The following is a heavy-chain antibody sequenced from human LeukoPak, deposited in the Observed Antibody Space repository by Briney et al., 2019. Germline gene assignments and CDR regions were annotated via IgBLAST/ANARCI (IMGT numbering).Heavy chain of an antibody. Sequence: ASVKVSCKASGYTFTGYYMHWVRQAPGQGLEWMGWINPNSGGTSYAQKFQGRVTMTRDTSTSTVYMELSSLRSEDTAVYYCARDARLWFGELLGWFDPWGQGTLVTASS. D-gene: IGHD3-10*01. CDR2: INPNSGGT. V-gene: IGHV1-2*02. J-gene: IGHJ5*02. CDR1: GYTFTGYY. CDR3: ARDARLWFGELLGWFDP.